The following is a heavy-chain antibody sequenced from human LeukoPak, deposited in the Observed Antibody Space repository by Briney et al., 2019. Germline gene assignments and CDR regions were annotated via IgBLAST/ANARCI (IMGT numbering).Heavy chain of an antibody. CDR1: GGSFSGYY. CDR3: ARVSYHHASGRASDY. CDR2: INHSGST. D-gene: IGHD3-10*01. V-gene: IGHV4-34*01. J-gene: IGHJ4*02. Sequence: SETLSLTCAVYGGSFSGYYWSWIRQPPGKGLEWIGEINHSGSTNYNPSLQSRLIISADTSMTQFSLRLRSVTAADTAVYYCARVSYHHASGRASDYWGQGTLITVSS.